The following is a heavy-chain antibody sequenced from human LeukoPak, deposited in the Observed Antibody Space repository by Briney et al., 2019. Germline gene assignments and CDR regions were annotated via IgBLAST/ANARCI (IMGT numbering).Heavy chain of an antibody. CDR2: INHSGST. J-gene: IGHJ6*03. Sequence: SGGSLRLSCAASGFTFSSYGMHWVRQPPGKGLEWIGEINHSGSTNYNPSLKSRVTISVDTSKNQFSLKLSSVTAADTAVYYCARGRNYDFWSGYQHYYYYMDVWGKGTTVTVSS. V-gene: IGHV4-34*01. D-gene: IGHD3-3*01. CDR1: GFTFSSYG. CDR3: ARGRNYDFWSGYQHYYYYMDV.